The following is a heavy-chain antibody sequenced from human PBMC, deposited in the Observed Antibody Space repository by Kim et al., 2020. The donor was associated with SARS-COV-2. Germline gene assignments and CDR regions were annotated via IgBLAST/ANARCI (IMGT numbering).Heavy chain of an antibody. CDR2: IRSKANSYAT. J-gene: IGHJ3*02. D-gene: IGHD6-19*01. Sequence: GWSLRLSCAASGFTLSGSTVHWVRQASGKGLEWVGRIRSKANSYATAYAASVKNRFTISRDDSKNTAYLQMNSLKTEDTAVYYCARVNPIAGGWYDAFDI. CDR1: GFTLSGST. CDR3: ARVNPIAGGWYDAFDI. V-gene: IGHV3-73*01.